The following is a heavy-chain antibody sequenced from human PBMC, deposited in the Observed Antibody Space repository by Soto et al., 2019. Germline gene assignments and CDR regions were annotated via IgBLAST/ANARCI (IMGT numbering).Heavy chain of an antibody. D-gene: IGHD1-26*01. V-gene: IGHV1-69*13. Sequence: SVKVSCKAAGGTFSSYGISWVRQAPGQGLEWMGGIIPMFGTATHTQNFQGRLTITADESTSTAYMELSSLRSEDTAVYFCARSVGVTTLSYLDYWGQGTLVTSPQ. CDR1: GGTFSSYG. CDR2: IIPMFGTA. J-gene: IGHJ4*02. CDR3: ARSVGVTTLSYLDY.